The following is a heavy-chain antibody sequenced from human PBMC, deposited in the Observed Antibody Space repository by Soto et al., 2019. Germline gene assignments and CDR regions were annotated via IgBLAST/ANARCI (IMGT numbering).Heavy chain of an antibody. J-gene: IGHJ4*02. D-gene: IGHD1-1*01. CDR2: ISRSSTYI. CDR1: GFTFSTYG. CDR3: ARGTGTEDYFDF. Sequence: GGSLRLSCAASGFTFSTYGMHWVRQAPGKGLEWVSSISRSSTYIYYADSLKGRFTISRDNAKNSLYLQMNSLRAEDTAVYYCARGTGTEDYFDFWGQGTLVTVSS. V-gene: IGHV3-21*01.